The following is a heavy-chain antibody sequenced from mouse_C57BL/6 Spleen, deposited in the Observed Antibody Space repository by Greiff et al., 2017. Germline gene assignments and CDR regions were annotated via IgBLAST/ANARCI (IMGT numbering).Heavy chain of an antibody. J-gene: IGHJ1*03. CDR2: ISSGSSTI. Sequence: EVQRVESGGGLVKPGGSLKLSCAASGFTFSDYGMHWVRQAPEKGLEWVAYISSGSSTIYYADTVKGRFTISRNNAKNTLFLQMTSLRSEDTAMYYCARYDYGGYFDVWGTGTTVTVSS. D-gene: IGHD2-4*01. CDR1: GFTFSDYG. CDR3: ARYDYGGYFDV. V-gene: IGHV5-17*01.